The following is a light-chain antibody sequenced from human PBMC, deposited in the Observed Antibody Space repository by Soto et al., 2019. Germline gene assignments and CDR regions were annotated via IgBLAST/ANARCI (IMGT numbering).Light chain of an antibody. J-gene: IGKJ1*01. V-gene: IGKV3-15*01. CDR3: QQYNNWPQM. Sequence: EIVMTQSPATLSVSPGERATLSCRASQSVSSNLAWYQQKPGQAPRLLIYGASTRAASIPARFSGSGSGTEFTLTISSLQSEDFAVYYCQQYNNWPQMFGQGTKVDIK. CDR2: GAS. CDR1: QSVSSN.